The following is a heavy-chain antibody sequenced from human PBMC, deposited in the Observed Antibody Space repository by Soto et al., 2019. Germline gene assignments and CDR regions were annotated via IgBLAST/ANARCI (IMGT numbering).Heavy chain of an antibody. D-gene: IGHD2-2*01. V-gene: IGHV4-39*01. Sequence: QLQLQESGPGLVKPSETLSLTCTVSGGSISSSSYYWGWIRQTPGKGLEWIGSIYYSGSTYYNPSLKSRVTMSVDTSKNQFSLKLSSVTAADTAVYYCARVVPAAIYAFDYWGQGTLVTVSS. CDR3: ARVVPAAIYAFDY. CDR1: GGSISSSSYY. CDR2: IYYSGST. J-gene: IGHJ4*02.